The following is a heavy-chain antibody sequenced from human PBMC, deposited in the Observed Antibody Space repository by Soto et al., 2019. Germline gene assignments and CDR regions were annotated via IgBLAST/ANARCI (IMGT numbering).Heavy chain of an antibody. D-gene: IGHD3-3*02. Sequence: EVQLLESGGGLVQPGGSLRISCAASGFDFSNYGMSWVRQAPGKGLEWVSAISGTAHASYYAASVKGRFTISRDISKNTLYLHMNSLRVEDTAVYFCVKDAPQPFSDWGQGTLVTVSS. J-gene: IGHJ4*02. CDR1: GFDFSNYG. CDR3: VKDAPQPFSD. V-gene: IGHV3-23*01. CDR2: ISGTAHAS.